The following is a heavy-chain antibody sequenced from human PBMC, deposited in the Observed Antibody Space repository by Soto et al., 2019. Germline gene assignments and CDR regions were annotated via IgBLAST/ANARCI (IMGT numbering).Heavy chain of an antibody. CDR3: AKAPLRTIPYYYYYMDV. J-gene: IGHJ6*03. V-gene: IGHV3-30*18. Sequence: GGSLRLSCAASGFTFSSYGMHWVRQAPGKGLEWVAVISYDGSNKYYADSVKGRFTISRDNSKNTLYLQMNSLRAEDTAVYYCAKAPLRTIPYYYYYMDVWGKGTTVTVSS. CDR2: ISYDGSNK. CDR1: GFTFSSYG. D-gene: IGHD3-3*01.